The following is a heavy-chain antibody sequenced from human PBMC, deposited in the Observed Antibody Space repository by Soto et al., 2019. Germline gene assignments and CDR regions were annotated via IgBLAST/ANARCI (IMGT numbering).Heavy chain of an antibody. J-gene: IGHJ4*02. Sequence: PGGSLRLSCAASGFTFSSYAMHWVRQAPGKGLEWVAVISYDGSNKYYADSVKGRFTISRDNSKNTLYLQMDSLRAEDTAVYYCAREGFGEELFDYWGQGTLVTVSS. CDR3: AREGFGEELFDY. CDR1: GFTFSSYA. V-gene: IGHV3-30-3*01. D-gene: IGHD3-10*01. CDR2: ISYDGSNK.